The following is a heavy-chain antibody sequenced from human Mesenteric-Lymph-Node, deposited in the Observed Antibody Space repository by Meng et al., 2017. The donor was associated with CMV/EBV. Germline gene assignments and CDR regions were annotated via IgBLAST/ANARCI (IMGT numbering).Heavy chain of an antibody. Sequence: SETLSLTCTVSGYSISSGYYWGWIRQPPGKGLEWIGSIYHSGSTYYNPSLKSRVTISVDTSKNQFSLKLISVTAADTAVYYCAKDPVGDFWSGYRPFDYWGQGTLVTVSS. D-gene: IGHD3-3*01. CDR1: GYSISSGYY. J-gene: IGHJ4*02. CDR3: AKDPVGDFWSGYRPFDY. CDR2: IYHSGST. V-gene: IGHV4-38-2*02.